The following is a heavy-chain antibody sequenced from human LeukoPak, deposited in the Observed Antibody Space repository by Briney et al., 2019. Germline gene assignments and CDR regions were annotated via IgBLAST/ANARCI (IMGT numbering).Heavy chain of an antibody. J-gene: IGHJ4*02. D-gene: IGHD4-17*01. V-gene: IGHV4-4*02. CDR2: IYLRGST. Sequence: SETLSLTCAISGGSISSSNWWTWVRQPPGKGLEWVGEIYLRGSTNYNPSLESRVTISVDESKTQLSLRLESVTAADTAVYYCARGTITTVTDSWGPGTLVTVSS. CDR1: GGSISSSNW. CDR3: ARGTITTVTDS.